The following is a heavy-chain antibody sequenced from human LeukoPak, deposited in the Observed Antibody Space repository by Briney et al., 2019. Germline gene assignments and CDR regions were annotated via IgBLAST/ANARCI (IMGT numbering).Heavy chain of an antibody. D-gene: IGHD3-3*01. Sequence: SETLSLTCTVSGGSISSYYWSWIRQPAGKVLEWIGRIYTSGSTNYNPSLKSRVTMSVDTSKNQFSLNLSSVTAADTAVYYCARVHYDFWSGYPTYAFDIWGQGTMVTVSS. V-gene: IGHV4-4*07. CDR3: ARVHYDFWSGYPTYAFDI. CDR1: GGSISSYY. CDR2: IYTSGST. J-gene: IGHJ3*02.